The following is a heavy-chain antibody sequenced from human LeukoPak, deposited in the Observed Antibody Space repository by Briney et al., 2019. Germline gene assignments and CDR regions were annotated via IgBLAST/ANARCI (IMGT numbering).Heavy chain of an antibody. V-gene: IGHV3-30*18. D-gene: IGHD1-26*01. CDR2: LSFDGSNK. CDR3: AKGYGQLLVNNWFDP. CDR1: GFTFSSYG. J-gene: IGHJ5*02. Sequence: GGSLRLSCAASGFTFSSYGMHWVRQAPGKGLEWVAVLSFDGSNKYYADSVKGRFTVSRDNSKNTLYLQMNSLRVEDTAVYYCAKGYGQLLVNNWFDPWGQGTLVTVSP.